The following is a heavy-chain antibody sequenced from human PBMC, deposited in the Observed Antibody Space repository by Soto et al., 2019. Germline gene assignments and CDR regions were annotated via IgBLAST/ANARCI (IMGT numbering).Heavy chain of an antibody. Sequence: QGRLVQSGAEVKKPGASVKVSCKASGYTFTSYGISWVRQAPGPGLEWMGAISAYNGNTNYAQKRQGRVTMTTDTCTSTAYMELGSLRSDDTAVYYCARVASGYVPGWFVPWRQGTLVTVSS. V-gene: IGHV1-18*01. CDR1: GYTFTSYG. J-gene: IGHJ5*02. CDR2: ISAYNGNT. CDR3: ARVASGYVPGWFVP. D-gene: IGHD5-12*01.